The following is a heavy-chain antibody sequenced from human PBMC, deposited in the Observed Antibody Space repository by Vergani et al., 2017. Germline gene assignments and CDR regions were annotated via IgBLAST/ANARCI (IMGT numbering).Heavy chain of an antibody. CDR3: ARDLGVVRTHWYFDL. J-gene: IGHJ2*01. D-gene: IGHD3-3*01. CDR2: IKQDGSEK. Sequence: EVQLVESGGGLVQPGGSLRLSCAASGFTFSSYWMSWVRQAPGKGLEWVANIKQDGSEKYYVDSVKGRFTISRDNAKNSLYLQMNSLRAEDTAVYYCARDLGVVRTHWYFDLWGRGTLVTVSS. CDR1: GFTFSSYW. V-gene: IGHV3-7*01.